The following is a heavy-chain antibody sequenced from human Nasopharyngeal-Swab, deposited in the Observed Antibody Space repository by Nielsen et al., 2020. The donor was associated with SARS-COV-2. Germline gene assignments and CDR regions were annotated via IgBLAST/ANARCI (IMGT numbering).Heavy chain of an antibody. CDR1: GYSFRTYG. Sequence: GGSLRLSCVASGYSFRTYGMSWVRQAPGKGLEWVAAISGSGDISGSGGSTYYADSVKGRFTISRDNSKNTLSLQMNGLGAEDTAVYYCARDVGTDVATTDSDAFDIWGQGTVVTVSS. J-gene: IGHJ3*02. D-gene: IGHD5-12*01. CDR3: ARDVGTDVATTDSDAFDI. CDR2: ISGSGDISGSGGST. V-gene: IGHV3-23*01.